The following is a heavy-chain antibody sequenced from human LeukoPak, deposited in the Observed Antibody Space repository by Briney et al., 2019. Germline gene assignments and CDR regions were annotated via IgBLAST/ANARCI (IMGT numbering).Heavy chain of an antibody. CDR3: ARARPYGDYCFDY. D-gene: IGHD4-17*01. CDR1: GGSISSSSYY. V-gene: IGHV4-39*01. Sequence: SETLSLNCTVSGGSISSSSYYWGWVRQPPGKGLEWVGSIYYSGSTYYNPSLKSRVTISVDTSKNQFSLKLSSVTAADTAVYYCARARPYGDYCFDYWGQGTLVTVSS. CDR2: IYYSGST. J-gene: IGHJ4*02.